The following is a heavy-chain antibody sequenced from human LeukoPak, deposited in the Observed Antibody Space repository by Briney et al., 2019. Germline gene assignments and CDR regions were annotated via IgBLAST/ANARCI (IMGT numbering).Heavy chain of an antibody. CDR1: GFTFSSYG. Sequence: GGSLRLSCAASGFTFSSYGMHWVRQAPGKGLEWVSAISGSGGSTYYADSVKGRFTISRDNSKNTLYLQMNSLRAEDTAVYYCAKDPKGRDFADGKGLWGQGTTVNLS. CDR3: AKDPKGRDFADGKGL. J-gene: IGHJ6*02. V-gene: IGHV3-23*01. D-gene: IGHD3-10*01. CDR2: ISGSGGST.